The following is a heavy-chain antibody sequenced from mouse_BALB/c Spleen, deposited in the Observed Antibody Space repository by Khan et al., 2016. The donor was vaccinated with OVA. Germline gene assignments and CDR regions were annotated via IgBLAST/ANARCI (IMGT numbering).Heavy chain of an antibody. CDR1: GFTFSNFG. CDR2: ISSGSATI. V-gene: IGHV5-17*02. CDR3: ARALITTWYFDV. Sequence: EVELVESGGGLVQPGGSRKLSCAASGFTFSNFGMHWVRQAPEKGLEWVAYISSGSATIYYADTVKGRFTISRDNPKNTLFLQMTSLRSEDTVIDYCARALITTWYFDVWGAGTTVTVSS. D-gene: IGHD2-4*01. J-gene: IGHJ1*01.